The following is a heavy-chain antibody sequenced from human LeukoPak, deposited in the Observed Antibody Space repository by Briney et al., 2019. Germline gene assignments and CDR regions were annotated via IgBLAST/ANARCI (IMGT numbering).Heavy chain of an antibody. V-gene: IGHV3-48*04. CDR2: ISSSGSTI. Sequence: PGGSLRLSCAASGFTFSSYSMNWVRQAPGKGLEWVSYISSSGSTIYYADSVKGRFTISRDNAKNSLYLQMNSLRAEDTAVYYCARALWFGTSFDYWGQGTLVTVSS. J-gene: IGHJ4*02. CDR1: GFTFSSYS. CDR3: ARALWFGTSFDY. D-gene: IGHD3-10*01.